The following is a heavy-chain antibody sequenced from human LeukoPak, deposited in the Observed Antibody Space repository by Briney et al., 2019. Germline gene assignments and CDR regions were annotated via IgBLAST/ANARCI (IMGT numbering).Heavy chain of an antibody. CDR2: IYYSGST. Sequence: PSETLSLTCTVSGGSISSYYWSWIRQPSGKGLEWIGYIYYSGSTNYNPSLKSRVTISVDTSKNQFSLKLSSVTAADTAVYYCARVSDGTLDYWGQGTLVTVSS. CDR3: ARVSDGTLDY. J-gene: IGHJ4*02. CDR1: GGSISSYY. V-gene: IGHV4-59*01. D-gene: IGHD2-15*01.